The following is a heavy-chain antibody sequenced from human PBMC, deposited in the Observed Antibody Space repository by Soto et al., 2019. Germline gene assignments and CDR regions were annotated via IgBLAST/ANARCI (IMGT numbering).Heavy chain of an antibody. Sequence: PGGSLRLSCAASGFTFSSYAMSWVRQAPGKGLEWVSAISGSGGSTYYADSVKGRFTISRDNSKNTLYLQMNSLRAEDTAVYYCAKDLSIAARPIYYYYYGMDVWGQGTKVTVSS. J-gene: IGHJ6*02. CDR2: ISGSGGST. CDR1: GFTFSSYA. V-gene: IGHV3-23*01. CDR3: AKDLSIAARPIYYYYYGMDV. D-gene: IGHD6-6*01.